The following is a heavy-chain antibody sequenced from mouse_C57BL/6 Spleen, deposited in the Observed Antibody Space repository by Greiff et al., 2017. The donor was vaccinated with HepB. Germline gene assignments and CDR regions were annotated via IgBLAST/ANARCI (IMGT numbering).Heavy chain of an antibody. CDR3: ASTLFYWYFDV. CDR2: ISYDGSN. Sequence: EVQRVESGPGLVKPSQSLSLTCSVTGYSITSGYYWNWIRQFPGNKLEWMGYISYDGSNNYNPSLKNRISITRDTSKNQFFLKLNSVTTEDTATYYCASTLFYWYFDVWGTGTTVTVSS. CDR1: GYSITSGYY. V-gene: IGHV3-6*01. J-gene: IGHJ1*03.